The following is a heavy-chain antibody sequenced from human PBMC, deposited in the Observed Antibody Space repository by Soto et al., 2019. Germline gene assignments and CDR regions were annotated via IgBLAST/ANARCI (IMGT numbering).Heavy chain of an antibody. CDR2: MSPNSGDT. CDR3: VSLAR. J-gene: IGHJ4*02. Sequence: QVQLVQSGAEVRKPGASVTVSCKASGYTFTTYDINWVRQATGQGLEWMGWMSPNSGDTGCAQKFQGRVTLTRNASISTAYMELSSLRSDDTAVYYCVSLARWGQGTLVTVSS. CDR1: GYTFTTYD. V-gene: IGHV1-8*01.